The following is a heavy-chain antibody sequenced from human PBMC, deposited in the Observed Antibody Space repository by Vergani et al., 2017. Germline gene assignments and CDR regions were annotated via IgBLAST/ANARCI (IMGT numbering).Heavy chain of an antibody. D-gene: IGHD5-18*01. Sequence: EMQLLESGGGLVQPGGSLRLSCAASGFTFSSYAMSWVRQAPGKGLEWVSGVSTSGGSTYYADSVKGRFTISRDNSKNTLYLQMNSLRAEDTAVYYCAKGGYSYGFLFDYWGQGTLVTVSS. CDR3: AKGGYSYGFLFDY. CDR1: GFTFSSYA. CDR2: VSTSGGST. J-gene: IGHJ4*02. V-gene: IGHV3-23*01.